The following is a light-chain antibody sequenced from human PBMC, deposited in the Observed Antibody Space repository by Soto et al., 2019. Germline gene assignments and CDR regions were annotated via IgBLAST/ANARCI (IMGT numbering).Light chain of an antibody. V-gene: IGKV3D-20*02. CDR1: QSVSNDF. CDR2: GAS. CDR3: QQRNVWPPIT. J-gene: IGKJ5*01. Sequence: EIVLTQSPGTLSLSPWERATLSCRASQSVSNDFLAWYQQKPGQAPRLLIYGASTRATDVPDRFGGSGSGTDFTLTINSLEPEDFAVYYCQQRNVWPPITFGQGTRLEIK.